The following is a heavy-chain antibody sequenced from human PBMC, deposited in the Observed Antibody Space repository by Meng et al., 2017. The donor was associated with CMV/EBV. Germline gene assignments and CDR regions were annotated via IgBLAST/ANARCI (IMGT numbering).Heavy chain of an antibody. D-gene: IGHD3-10*01. CDR1: GGSFSGYY. CDR3: ASFGRRGYYYYGMDV. V-gene: IGHV4-34*01. Sequence: SETLSLTCAVYGGSFSGYYWSWIRQPPGKGLEWIGEINHSGSTNYNPSLKSQVTISVDTSKNQFSLKLSSVTAADTAVYYCASFGRRGYYYYGMDVWGQGTTVTVSS. CDR2: INHSGST. J-gene: IGHJ6*02.